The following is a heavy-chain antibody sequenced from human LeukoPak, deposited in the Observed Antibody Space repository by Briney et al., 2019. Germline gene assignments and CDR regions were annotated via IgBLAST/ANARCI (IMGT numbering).Heavy chain of an antibody. Sequence: PGGPLRLSCAASGFTFISYSMNGVRQAPGKGLEWVSSISSSSSYIYYADSLKGRFTISRDNAKNSLYLQMNSLRAEDTAVYYCARDPYSGLFDYWGQGTLVTVSS. J-gene: IGHJ4*02. V-gene: IGHV3-21*01. CDR1: GFTFISYS. D-gene: IGHD4-11*01. CDR3: ARDPYSGLFDY. CDR2: ISSSSSYI.